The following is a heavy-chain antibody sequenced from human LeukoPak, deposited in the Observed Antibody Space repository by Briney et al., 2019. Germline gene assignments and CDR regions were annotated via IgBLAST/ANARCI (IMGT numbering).Heavy chain of an antibody. D-gene: IGHD2-2*01. V-gene: IGHV4-59*01. CDR1: GGSISSYY. CDR2: IYYSGST. CDR3: ARSHPRYCSSTSCLYFDY. J-gene: IGHJ4*02. Sequence: PSETLSLTCTVSGGSISSYYWSWLRQPPGKGLEWIGYIYYSGSTNYNPSLKSRVTISVDTSKNQFSLKLSSVTAADTAVYYCARSHPRYCSSTSCLYFDYWGQGTLVTVSS.